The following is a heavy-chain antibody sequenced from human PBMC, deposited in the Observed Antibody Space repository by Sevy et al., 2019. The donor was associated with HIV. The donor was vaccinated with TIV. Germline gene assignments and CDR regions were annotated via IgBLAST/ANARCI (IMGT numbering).Heavy chain of an antibody. J-gene: IGHJ3*02. D-gene: IGHD3-16*01. CDR2: IIPIFGTA. V-gene: IGHV1-69*13. Sequence: ASVKVSCKASGGTFSSYAISWVRQAPGQGLEWMGGIIPIFGTANYAQKFQGRVTITADESTGTAYMELSSLRSEDTAVYYCARDGVYLGGRHAFDIWGQGTMVTVSS. CDR1: GGTFSSYA. CDR3: ARDGVYLGGRHAFDI.